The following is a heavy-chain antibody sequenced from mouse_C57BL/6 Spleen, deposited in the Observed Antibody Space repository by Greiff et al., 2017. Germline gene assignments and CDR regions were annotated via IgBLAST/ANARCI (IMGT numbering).Heavy chain of an antibody. D-gene: IGHD2-5*01. J-gene: IGHJ2*01. Sequence: EVQRVESGGDLVKPGGSLKLSCAASGFTFSSSGMSWVRQTPDKRLEWVATISSGGSYTYYPDSVKGRFTISRDNAKNTLYLQMSSLKSEDTAMYYCARQVYSNYFDYWGQGTTLTVSS. CDR3: ARQVYSNYFDY. CDR1: GFTFSSSG. V-gene: IGHV5-6*01. CDR2: ISSGGSYT.